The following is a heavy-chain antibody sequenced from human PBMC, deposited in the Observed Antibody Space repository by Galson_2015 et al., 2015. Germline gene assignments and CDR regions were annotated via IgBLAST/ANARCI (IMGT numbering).Heavy chain of an antibody. J-gene: IGHJ5*02. V-gene: IGHV3-30-3*01. CDR3: ARAGITMIVVSWFDP. Sequence: SLRLSCAASGFTFSSYAMHWVRQAPGKGLEWVAVISYDGSNKYYADSVKGRFTISRDNSKNTLYLQMNSLRAEDTAVYYCARAGITMIVVSWFDPWGQGTLVTVSS. CDR2: ISYDGSNK. D-gene: IGHD3-22*01. CDR1: GFTFSSYA.